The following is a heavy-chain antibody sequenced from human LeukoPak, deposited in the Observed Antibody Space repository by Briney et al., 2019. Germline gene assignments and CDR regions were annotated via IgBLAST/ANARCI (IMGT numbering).Heavy chain of an antibody. D-gene: IGHD6-13*01. Sequence: SQTRSLTCTVSGGSISSGSYYWSWIRQPAGKGLEWIGRIYTSGSTNYNPSLKSRVTISVDTSKNQFSLKLSSVTAADTAVYYCARGSSSWSYYFDYWGQGTLVTVSS. CDR2: IYTSGST. J-gene: IGHJ4*02. CDR3: ARGSSSWSYYFDY. V-gene: IGHV4-61*02. CDR1: GGSISSGSYY.